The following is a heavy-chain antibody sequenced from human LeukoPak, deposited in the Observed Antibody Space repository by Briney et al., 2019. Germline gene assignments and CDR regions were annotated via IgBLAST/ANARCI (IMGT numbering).Heavy chain of an antibody. CDR2: INSGSAYT. CDR1: GFTFSSYM. D-gene: IGHD1-1*01. Sequence: GGSLRLSCAASGFTFSSYMMNWVRQAPGKGLEWVSSINSGSAYTYYTESVKGRFTVSRDNAKNSLFLQMNSLRAEDTAIYYCARSLTTLTYEGYWGQGTLVTVSS. J-gene: IGHJ4*02. V-gene: IGHV3-21*01. CDR3: ARSLTTLTYEGY.